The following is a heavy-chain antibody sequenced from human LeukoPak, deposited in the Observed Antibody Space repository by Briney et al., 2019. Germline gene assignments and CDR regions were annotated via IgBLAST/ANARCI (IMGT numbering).Heavy chain of an antibody. D-gene: IGHD3-22*01. CDR1: GFTFSDYY. J-gene: IGHJ4*02. CDR2: ISSRGRTI. Sequence: GGSLRLSCAASGFTFSDYYMSWIRQAPGKGLEWLSYISSRGRTIYYADSVKGRFTISRDNAKNSLYLQMNSLRVEDTAVYYCARHYYHSSGHGGYWGQGTLVTVSS. CDR3: ARHYYHSSGHGGY. V-gene: IGHV3-11*01.